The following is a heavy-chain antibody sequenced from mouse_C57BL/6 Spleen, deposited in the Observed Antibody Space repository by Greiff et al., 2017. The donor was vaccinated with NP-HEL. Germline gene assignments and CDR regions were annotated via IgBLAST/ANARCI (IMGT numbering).Heavy chain of an antibody. CDR3: ARVGDYAFDY. CDR1: GFTFSSYG. Sequence: EVKLMESGGDLVKPGGSLKLSCAASGFTFSSYGMSWVRQTPDKRLEWVATISSGGSYTYYLDSVKGRFTISRDNAKNTLYLQMSSLKSEDTAMYYCARVGDYAFDYWGQGTTLTVSS. V-gene: IGHV5-6*01. D-gene: IGHD2-4*01. CDR2: ISSGGSYT. J-gene: IGHJ2*01.